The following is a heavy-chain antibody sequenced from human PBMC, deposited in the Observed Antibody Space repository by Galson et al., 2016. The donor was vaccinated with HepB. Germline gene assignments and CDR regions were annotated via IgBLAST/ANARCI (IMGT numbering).Heavy chain of an antibody. CDR1: GGTFSSYV. CDR3: ARDRERQVAPFTMTPPDDWYFDL. D-gene: IGHD3-3*01. CDR2: IIPIFGTA. J-gene: IGHJ2*01. Sequence: SVKVSCKASGGTFSSYVISWVRQAPGQGLEWMGGIIPIFGTANYAQKFQGRLTITADESTSTAYKELYRLRSEDTAVYYCARDRERQVAPFTMTPPDDWYFDLWGRGTLLTVSS. V-gene: IGHV1-69*13.